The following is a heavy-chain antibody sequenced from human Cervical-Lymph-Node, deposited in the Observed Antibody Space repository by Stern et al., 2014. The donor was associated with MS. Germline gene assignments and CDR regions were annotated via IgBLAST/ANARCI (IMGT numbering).Heavy chain of an antibody. CDR3: AKNWRLQVAGHFDY. CDR1: GFTLSNFA. V-gene: IGHV3-23*04. J-gene: IGHJ4*02. D-gene: IGHD4-11*01. Sequence: EVQLEESGGRSVQPGESLRLSCAASGFTLSNFAMNWVRQAPGKGLEWVSGISSSGTNAYYADSVKGRFTVSRDNSKNTLYLQMNGLRAEDAAVYFCAKNWRLQVAGHFDYWGQGTLVTVPS. CDR2: ISSSGTNA.